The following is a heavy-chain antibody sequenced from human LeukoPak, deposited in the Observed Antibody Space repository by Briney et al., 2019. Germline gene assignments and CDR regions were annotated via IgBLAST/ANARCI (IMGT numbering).Heavy chain of an antibody. V-gene: IGHV4-59*01. D-gene: IGHD6-13*01. J-gene: IGHJ4*02. CDR2: IYYSGTT. Sequence: SEPLSLTYTVSGVSMGTYSGIGLGHPPGGAREGIGYIYYSGTTNYNPSLKSRVTISVDTSKNQFSLKLSSVTAADTAVYYCARGVYIAAAQYGYWGQGTLVTVSS. CDR1: GVSMGTYS. CDR3: ARGVYIAAAQYGY.